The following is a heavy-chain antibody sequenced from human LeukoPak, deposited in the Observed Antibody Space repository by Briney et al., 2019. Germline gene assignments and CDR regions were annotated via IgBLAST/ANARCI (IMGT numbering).Heavy chain of an antibody. CDR1: GFIFSDYY. V-gene: IGHV3-11*06. J-gene: IGHJ4*02. CDR2: ISSSSSYT. D-gene: IGHD5-18*01. CDR3: ARVEQLWSLFDY. Sequence: GGSLRLSCAASGFIFSDYYMSWIRQAPGKGLEWVSYISSSSSYTNYADSVKGRFTISRDNAKNSLYLQMNSLRAEDTAVYYCARVEQLWSLFDYWGQGTLVTVSS.